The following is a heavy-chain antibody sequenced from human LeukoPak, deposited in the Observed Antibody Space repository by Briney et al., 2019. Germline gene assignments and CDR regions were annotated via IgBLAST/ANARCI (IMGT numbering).Heavy chain of an antibody. CDR3: ARSLRLGDPGYIDY. V-gene: IGHV5-51*01. D-gene: IGHD3-16*01. CDR2: IYPGDSDT. Sequence: GESLKISCKGPGYSFSSSWIGWVRQMPGKGLEWIGIIYPGDSDTRLSPSLQGQVTISADKSISTDYLQWSSLKASDTAMYYCARSLRLGDPGYIDYWGQGTLVTGSS. J-gene: IGHJ4*02. CDR1: GYSFSSSW.